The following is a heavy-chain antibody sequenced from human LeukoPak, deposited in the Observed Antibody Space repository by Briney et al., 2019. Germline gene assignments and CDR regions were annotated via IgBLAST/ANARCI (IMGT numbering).Heavy chain of an antibody. CDR3: ASLRGDYYGSGSYFDY. V-gene: IGHV1-69*13. CDR1: GGTFSSYA. Sequence: SVKVSCKASGGTFSSYAISWVRQAPGQGLEWMGGIIPIFGTANYAQKFQGRVTITADESTSTAYMELSSLRSEDTAVYYCASLRGDYYGSGSYFDYWGQGTLVTVSS. CDR2: IIPIFGTA. J-gene: IGHJ4*02. D-gene: IGHD3-10*01.